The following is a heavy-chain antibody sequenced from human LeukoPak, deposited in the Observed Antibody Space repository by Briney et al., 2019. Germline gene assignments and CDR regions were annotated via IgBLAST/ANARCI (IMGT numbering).Heavy chain of an antibody. Sequence: GGSLRLSCAASGFTFSAHAMNWVRQAPGKGLEWVSVISGSGSNTNYADSVKGRFTISRDNSKDTLYLQMNSLRAEDTAVYYCARDPSSGSYYVGFFYYYYMDVWGKGTTVTVSS. V-gene: IGHV3-23*01. CDR2: ISGSGSNT. CDR3: ARDPSSGSYYVGFFYYYYMDV. J-gene: IGHJ6*03. D-gene: IGHD1-26*01. CDR1: GFTFSAHA.